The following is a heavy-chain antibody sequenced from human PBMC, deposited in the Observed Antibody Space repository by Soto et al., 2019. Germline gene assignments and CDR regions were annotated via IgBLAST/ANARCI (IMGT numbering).Heavy chain of an antibody. CDR2: IIPIFGTA. J-gene: IGHJ4*02. CDR1: GGTFSSYA. CDR3: ATDRGPSSGYGGYYFDY. D-gene: IGHD3-22*01. Sequence: ASVKVSCKASGGTFSSYAISWVRQAPGQGLEWMGEIIPIFGTANYAQKFQGRVTITADESTSTAYIELSSLRSEDTAVYYCATDRGPSSGYGGYYFDYWGQG. V-gene: IGHV1-69*13.